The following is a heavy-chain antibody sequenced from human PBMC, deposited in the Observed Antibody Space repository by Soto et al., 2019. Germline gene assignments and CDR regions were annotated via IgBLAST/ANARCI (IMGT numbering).Heavy chain of an antibody. Sequence: ASVKVSCKASGYTFTSYGISWVRQAPEQGLEWMGWISAYNGNTNYAQKLQGRVTMTTDTSTSTAYMELRSLRSDDTAVYYCASGRTTVTTQHIDSSFDYWGQGTLVTVSS. J-gene: IGHJ4*02. V-gene: IGHV1-18*01. CDR3: ASGRTTVTTQHIDSSFDY. D-gene: IGHD4-17*01. CDR2: ISAYNGNT. CDR1: GYTFTSYG.